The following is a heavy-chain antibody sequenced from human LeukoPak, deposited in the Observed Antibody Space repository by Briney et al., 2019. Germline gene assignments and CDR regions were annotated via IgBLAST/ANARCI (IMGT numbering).Heavy chain of an antibody. CDR1: GGTFSSYA. D-gene: IGHD6-13*01. CDR3: ARDGLESWYGYNWFDP. V-gene: IGHV1-69*06. Sequence: SVKVSCKASGGTFSSYAISWVRQAPGQGLEWMGGIIPIFGTANYAQKFQGRVTITADKSTSTAYMELSSLRSEDTAVYYCARDGLESWYGYNWFDPWGQGTLVTVSS. CDR2: IIPIFGTA. J-gene: IGHJ5*02.